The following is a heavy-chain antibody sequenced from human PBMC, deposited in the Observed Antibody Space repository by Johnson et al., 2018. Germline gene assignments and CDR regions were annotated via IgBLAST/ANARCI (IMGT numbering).Heavy chain of an antibody. J-gene: IGHJ1*01. CDR1: GFSFGEYG. D-gene: IGHD4-23*01. Sequence: VESGGSLRLSCVVSGFSFGEYGMHWVRQPPGKGLEWVSGIYWNSGSIEYADSVKGRFTISRENAKNSLYLQMNSLRTEDTAFYYCAKDRALRWSAIQHGGQGTLVTVSS. CDR2: IYWNSGSI. V-gene: IGHV3-9*01. CDR3: AKDRALRWSAIQH.